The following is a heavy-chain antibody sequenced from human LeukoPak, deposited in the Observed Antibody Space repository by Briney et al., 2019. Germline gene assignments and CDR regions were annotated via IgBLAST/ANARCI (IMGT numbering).Heavy chain of an antibody. CDR3: ARDGVRDGLYFDR. CDR2: ISGSGGST. D-gene: IGHD5-24*01. Sequence: GGSLRLSCAASGFNFSSYAMSWVRQAPGKGLEWVSAISGSGGSTYYADSVKGRFTISRDNSKNSLYLQMNSLRDEDTAVYSCARDGVRDGLYFDRWGQGTLVTVSS. V-gene: IGHV3-23*01. J-gene: IGHJ4*02. CDR1: GFNFSSYA.